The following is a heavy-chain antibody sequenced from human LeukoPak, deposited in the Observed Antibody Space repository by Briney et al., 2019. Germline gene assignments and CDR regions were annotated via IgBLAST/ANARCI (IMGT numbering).Heavy chain of an antibody. V-gene: IGHV3-21*01. Sequence: GGSLRLSCAASGFTFSSYSMNWVRQAAGKGLEWVSSISSSSSYIYYADSVKGRFTISRDNAKNSLYLQMNSLRAEDTAVYYCARDNVLRFLEWLGGQGTLVTVSS. D-gene: IGHD3-3*01. CDR1: GFTFSSYS. CDR3: ARDNVLRFLEWL. CDR2: ISSSSSYI. J-gene: IGHJ4*02.